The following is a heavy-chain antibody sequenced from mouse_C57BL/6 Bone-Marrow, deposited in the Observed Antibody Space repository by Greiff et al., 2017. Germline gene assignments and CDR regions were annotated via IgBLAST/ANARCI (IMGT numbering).Heavy chain of an antibody. V-gene: IGHV5-6*01. CDR2: ISSGGSYT. CDR3: ARQGLWLRHDY. D-gene: IGHD2-2*01. Sequence: EVKLVESVGDLVKPGGSLKLSCAASGFTFSSYCMSWVRQTPDKRLEWVATISSGGSYTYYPDSVKGRFTISRDNAKNTLYLQMSSLKSEDTAMYYCARQGLWLRHDYWGRVTTLTVSS. J-gene: IGHJ2*01. CDR1: GFTFSSYC.